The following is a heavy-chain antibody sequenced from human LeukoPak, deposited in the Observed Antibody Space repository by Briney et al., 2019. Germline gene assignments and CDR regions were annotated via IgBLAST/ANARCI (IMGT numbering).Heavy chain of an antibody. D-gene: IGHD1-26*01. CDR3: AKVPGYSGSYWDAFDI. CDR2: ISWNSGSI. Sequence: PGRSLRLSCAASGFTFDDYAMHWVRQAPGKGLEWVSGISWNSGSIGYADSVKGRFTISRDNAKNSLYLQMNSLRAEDTALYYCAKVPGYSGSYWDAFDIWGQGTMVTVSS. J-gene: IGHJ3*02. CDR1: GFTFDDYA. V-gene: IGHV3-9*01.